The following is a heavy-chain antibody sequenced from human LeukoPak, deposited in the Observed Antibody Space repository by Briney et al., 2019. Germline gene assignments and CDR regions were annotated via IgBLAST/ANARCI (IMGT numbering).Heavy chain of an antibody. J-gene: IGHJ5*02. V-gene: IGHV4-59*01. Sequence: PSESLSLTCTVAGRSISSYYWGCIRQPPGKCLEGLGSICYSGSTTYNPCLKSRVTISVDTSKNQFSLKLSSVTATDTAVYYCARVHGYCSSTSCPYNWFDPWGQGTLVTVSS. CDR2: ICYSGST. D-gene: IGHD2-2*01. CDR1: GRSISSYY. CDR3: ARVHGYCSSTSCPYNWFDP.